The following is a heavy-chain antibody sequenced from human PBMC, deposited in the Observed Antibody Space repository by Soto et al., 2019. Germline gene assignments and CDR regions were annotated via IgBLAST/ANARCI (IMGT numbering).Heavy chain of an antibody. CDR1: GGSFSGYY. V-gene: IGHV4-34*01. CDR2: INHSGST. Sequence: QVQLQQWGAGLLKPSETLSLTCAVYGGSFSGYYWSWIRQPPGKGLEWLGEINHSGSTNYNTSLKSRVTISVDTSKNQFSLKLSSVTAADTAVYYCARGGPYLGLIAAAGHPFDYWGQGTLVTVSS. CDR3: ARGGPYLGLIAAAGHPFDY. J-gene: IGHJ4*02. D-gene: IGHD6-13*01.